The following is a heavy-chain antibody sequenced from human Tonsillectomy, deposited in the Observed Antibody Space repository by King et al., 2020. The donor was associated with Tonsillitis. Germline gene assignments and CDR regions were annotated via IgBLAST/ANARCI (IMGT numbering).Heavy chain of an antibody. CDR2: IYPGDAET. D-gene: IGHD2-2*01. V-gene: IGHV5-51*01. J-gene: IGHJ4*02. Sequence: VQLVESGAEVKKPGESLKISCKGSGYSFTNNWISWVLQMHGKGLELRGIIYPGDAETRYSPSFKGQVTISVDKSSSNAYLPWSSLKASDTAMYYCARQGCGSTSCHSVDYWGQGTLVTVSS. CDR1: GYSFTNNW. CDR3: ARQGCGSTSCHSVDY.